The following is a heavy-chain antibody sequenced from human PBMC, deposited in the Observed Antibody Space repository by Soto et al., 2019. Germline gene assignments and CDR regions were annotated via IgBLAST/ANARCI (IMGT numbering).Heavy chain of an antibody. V-gene: IGHV2-5*02. CDR2: IYWGDDK. D-gene: IGHD3-3*01. J-gene: IGHJ4*02. CDR1: GFSLTTSGVG. CDR3: AHRVLRTVFGLVTTTAIYFDF. Sequence: QITLKESGPTVVKPTETLTLTCTFAGFSLTTSGVGVGWVRKSPGKAPEWLALIYWGDDKRYSTSLKSRLTITKDTSKNQVVLTMANVDPADTATYYCAHRVLRTVFGLVTTTAIYFDFWGQGTPVVVSS.